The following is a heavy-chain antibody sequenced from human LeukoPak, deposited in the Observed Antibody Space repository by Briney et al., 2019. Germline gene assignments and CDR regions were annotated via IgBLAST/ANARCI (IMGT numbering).Heavy chain of an antibody. CDR3: ARHSGSYYSINY. Sequence: ASVKVSCKASGYTFTGYYMHWVRQAPGQGLEWMGWINPNSGGTNYAQKFQGRVTMTRDTSISTAYMELSRLRSDDTAVYYCARHSGSYYSINYWGQGTLVTVSS. V-gene: IGHV1-2*02. CDR2: INPNSGGT. CDR1: GYTFTGYY. J-gene: IGHJ4*02. D-gene: IGHD1-26*01.